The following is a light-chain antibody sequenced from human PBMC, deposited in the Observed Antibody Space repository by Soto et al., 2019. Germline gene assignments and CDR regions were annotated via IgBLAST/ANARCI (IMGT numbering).Light chain of an antibody. Sequence: AIRMTQSPSSFSASTGDRVTITCRASQGISSYLAWYQQKPGKAPKLLIYAASTLQSGVPSRFSGSGSGTDFTLTISCLQSEDFATYYCQQYYSYPPWTFSQGTKVEIK. V-gene: IGKV1-8*01. J-gene: IGKJ1*01. CDR3: QQYYSYPPWT. CDR1: QGISSY. CDR2: AAS.